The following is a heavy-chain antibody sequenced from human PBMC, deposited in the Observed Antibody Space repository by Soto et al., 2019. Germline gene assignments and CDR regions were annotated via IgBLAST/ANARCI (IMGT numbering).Heavy chain of an antibody. CDR2: ISGSGGST. CDR1: GFTFSSYA. CDR3: VRDGVEGDILTSLDP. J-gene: IGHJ5*02. V-gene: IGHV3-23*01. D-gene: IGHD3-9*01. Sequence: PGGSLRLSCAASGFTFSSYAMSWVRQAPGKGLEWVSAISGSGGSTYYAXXXXXXXXXXXDNSKNTLYLQMNSLRAEDTAVYYCVRDGVEGDILTSLDPWG.